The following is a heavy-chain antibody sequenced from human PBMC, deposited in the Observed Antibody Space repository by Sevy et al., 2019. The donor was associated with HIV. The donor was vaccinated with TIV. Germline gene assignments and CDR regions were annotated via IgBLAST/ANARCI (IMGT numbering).Heavy chain of an antibody. J-gene: IGHJ6*02. Sequence: ASVKVSCKASGYTFTSSGFSWVRQAPGQGLEWMGWISAYDGNTNYAEKFQGRVTMTADTSTSTAYMELRSLTSDDTAVYYCARDKGVGGSGSYYIPTGMDVWGQGTAVTVSS. D-gene: IGHD3-10*01. V-gene: IGHV1-18*01. CDR1: GYTFTSSG. CDR2: ISAYDGNT. CDR3: ARDKGVGGSGSYYIPTGMDV.